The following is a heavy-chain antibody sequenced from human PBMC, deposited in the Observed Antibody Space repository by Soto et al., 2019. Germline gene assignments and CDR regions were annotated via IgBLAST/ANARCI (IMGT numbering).Heavy chain of an antibody. CDR3: ARESRDGYNYGRESYGMDV. J-gene: IGHJ6*02. Sequence: PSETLSLTCTVSGGSISSYYWSWIRQPPGKGLEWIGYIYYSGSTNYNPSLKSRVTISVDTSKNQFSLKLSSVTAADTAVYYCARESRDGYNYGRESYGMDVWGQGTTVTVYS. D-gene: IGHD5-12*01. V-gene: IGHV4-59*01. CDR2: IYYSGST. CDR1: GGSISSYY.